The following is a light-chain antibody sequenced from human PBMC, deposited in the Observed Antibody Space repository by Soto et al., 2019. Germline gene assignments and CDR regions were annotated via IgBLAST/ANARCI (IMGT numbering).Light chain of an antibody. Sequence: QSVLTHPPSVSGSPVQSITISCSGTSSDVGGYNYVSWYQQHPGKAPKLIIYDVTKRPSGVPDRFSGSKSGNTASLTISGLQAEDEVDYKCCSYAGSYTLYDFAPGTKVT. J-gene: IGLJ1*01. CDR2: DVT. CDR3: CSYAGSYTLYD. V-gene: IGLV2-11*01. CDR1: SSDVGGYNY.